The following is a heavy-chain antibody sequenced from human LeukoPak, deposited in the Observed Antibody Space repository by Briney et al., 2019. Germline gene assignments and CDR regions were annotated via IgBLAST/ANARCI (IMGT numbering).Heavy chain of an antibody. J-gene: IGHJ4*02. CDR2: ISYDGSNK. D-gene: IGHD2-21*02. Sequence: GGSLRLSCAASGFTFSSYAMHWVRQAPGKGLEWVAVISYDGSNKYYADSVKGRFTISRDNSKNTLYLQMNSLRAEDTAVYYCAREVTPGVDFDYWGQGTLVTVSS. CDR1: GFTFSSYA. V-gene: IGHV3-30-3*01. CDR3: AREVTPGVDFDY.